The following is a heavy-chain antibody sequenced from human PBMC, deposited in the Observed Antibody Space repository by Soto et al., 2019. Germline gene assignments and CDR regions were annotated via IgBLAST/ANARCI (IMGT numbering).Heavy chain of an antibody. CDR1: GXTFSGCS. J-gene: IGHJ4*02. Sequence: GSLRLSCAVSGXTFSGCSMSWVRQAPGKGLEWVSAIIATGGSTYYADSVKCRFTVSRDNSQKTLYLQMNSMRAEDTAVYYCAKRPPYSSGWYYFDYWGQGTLVTVSS. V-gene: IGHV3-23*01. CDR2: IIATGGST. D-gene: IGHD6-19*01. CDR3: AKRPPYSSGWYYFDY.